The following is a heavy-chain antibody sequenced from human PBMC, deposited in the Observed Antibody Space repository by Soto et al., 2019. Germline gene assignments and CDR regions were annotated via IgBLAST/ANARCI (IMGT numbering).Heavy chain of an antibody. CDR2: ISYDGSNK. CDR3: ANLRLDTAMVDPVPVTKEGKGFY. J-gene: IGHJ4*02. D-gene: IGHD5-18*01. Sequence: GGSLRLSCAASGFTFSSYGMHWVRQAPGKGLERVAVISYDGSNKYYADSVKGRFTISRDNSKNTLYLQMNSLRAEDTAVYYCANLRLDTAMVDPVPVTKEGKGFYWGQGTLVTVSS. V-gene: IGHV3-30*18. CDR1: GFTFSSYG.